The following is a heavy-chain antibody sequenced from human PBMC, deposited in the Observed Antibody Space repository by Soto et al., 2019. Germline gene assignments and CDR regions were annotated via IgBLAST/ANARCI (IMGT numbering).Heavy chain of an antibody. J-gene: IGHJ3*02. CDR2: IRSKAYGGTR. CDR1: GFTFGDYA. D-gene: IGHD2-2*01. V-gene: IGHV3-49*03. Sequence: GGSLRLSCTASGFTFGDYAMSWFRQAPGKGLEWVGFIRSKAYGGTREDAASAKDRFTISRDESKSIASLQMNSLKTEDTVVYYCTRDGRTVVFFGVVPAAMGDAFDIWGQGTMVTVSS. CDR3: TRDGRTVVFFGVVPAAMGDAFDI.